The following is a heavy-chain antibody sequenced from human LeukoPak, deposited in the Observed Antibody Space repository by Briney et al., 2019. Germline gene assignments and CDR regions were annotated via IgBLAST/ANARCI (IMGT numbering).Heavy chain of an antibody. V-gene: IGHV3-53*01. CDR3: ATRIAEGDY. D-gene: IGHD6-13*01. J-gene: IGHJ4*02. CDR1: GFTVSINY. Sequence: GGSLRLSCAASGFTVSINYMNWVRQTPGKGLEWVSVIYSGGATYYADPVKGRFTISRDNSKNTLYLQMNSLRAEDTAVYFCATRIAEGDYWGQGTLVTVSS. CDR2: IYSGGAT.